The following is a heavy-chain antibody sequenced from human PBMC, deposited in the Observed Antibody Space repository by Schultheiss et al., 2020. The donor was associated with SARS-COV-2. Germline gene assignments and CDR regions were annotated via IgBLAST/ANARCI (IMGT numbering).Heavy chain of an antibody. CDR1: GGTFSSYA. CDR3: ARGGVDY. CDR2: MNPNSGNT. D-gene: IGHD3-16*01. Sequence: ASVKVSCKASGGTFSSYAISWVRQAPGQGLEWMGWMNPNSGNTGYAQKFQGRVTMTRNTSISTAYMELSSLRSEDTAVYYCARGGVDYWGQGTLVTVSS. J-gene: IGHJ4*02. V-gene: IGHV1-8*02.